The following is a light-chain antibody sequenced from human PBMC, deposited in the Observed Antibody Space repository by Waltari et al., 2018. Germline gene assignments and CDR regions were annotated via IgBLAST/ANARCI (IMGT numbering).Light chain of an antibody. V-gene: IGKV3-20*01. CDR3: QQYGSSPL. J-gene: IGKJ5*01. CDR1: PSVSSSY. Sequence: EIVLTQSPGTLSLSPGERATLSCRASPSVSSSYLAWYQQKPRQAPRLLIYGASSRATGIPDRFSGSGAGTDFTLTISRLEPEDFAVYYCQQYGSSPLFGQGTRLEIK. CDR2: GAS.